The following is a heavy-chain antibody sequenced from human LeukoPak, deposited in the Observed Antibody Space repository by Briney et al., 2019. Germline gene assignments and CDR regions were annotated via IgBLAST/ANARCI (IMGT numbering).Heavy chain of an antibody. D-gene: IGHD1-20*01. CDR1: GGTFSSYA. J-gene: IGHJ3*02. CDR3: ASLGGVTGTTGPSFDI. V-gene: IGHV1-69*13. CDR2: IIPIFGTA. Sequence: GASVTVSCKASGGTFSSYAISWVRQAPGQGLEWMGGIIPIFGTANYAQKFQGRVTITADESTSTAYMELSSLRSEDTAVYYCASLGGVTGTTGPSFDIWGQGTMVTVSS.